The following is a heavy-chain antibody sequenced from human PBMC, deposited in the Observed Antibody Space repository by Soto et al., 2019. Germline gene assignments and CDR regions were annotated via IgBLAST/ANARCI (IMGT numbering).Heavy chain of an antibody. D-gene: IGHD1-20*01. V-gene: IGHV4-59*08. CDR1: GGSISSYY. J-gene: IGHJ3*02. CDR2: IYYSGST. Sequence: SETLSLTCTVSGGSISSYYWSWIRQPPGKGLEWIGYIYYSGSTNYNPSLKSRVTISVDTSKNQFSLKLSSVTAADTAVYYCARPSVPRITGAFDIWGQGTMVTVSS. CDR3: ARPSVPRITGAFDI.